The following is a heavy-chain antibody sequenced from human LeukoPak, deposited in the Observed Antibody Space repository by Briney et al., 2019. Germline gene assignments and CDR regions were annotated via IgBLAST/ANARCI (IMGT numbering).Heavy chain of an antibody. CDR2: IYYSGST. D-gene: IGHD3-3*01. CDR3: ARVRAYDFWSGPWGWFDP. J-gene: IGHJ5*02. V-gene: IGHV4-59*01. Sequence: PSETLSLTCAVYGGSFSSYYWSWIRQPPGKGLEWIGYIYYSGSTNYNPSLKSRVAISVDTSKNQFSLKLSSVTAADTAVYYCARVRAYDFWSGPWGWFDPWGQGTLVTVSS. CDR1: GGSFSSYY.